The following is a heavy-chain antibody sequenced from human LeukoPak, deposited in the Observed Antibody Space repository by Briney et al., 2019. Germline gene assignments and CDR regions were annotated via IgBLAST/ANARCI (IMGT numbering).Heavy chain of an antibody. J-gene: IGHJ5*02. CDR1: GYTFSNYA. V-gene: IGHV3-23*01. D-gene: IGHD3-3*01. CDR2: ISGSDGST. CDR3: AKDGYDFWSAYQIDL. Sequence: GGSLRLSCAASGYTFSNYAMTWVRQAPGKGLVWVSAISGSDGSTYYSDSVTGRFSISRDNAKNTLYLQMTSPRTDDTAVYYCAKDGYDFWSAYQIDLWGQGTLVTVSS.